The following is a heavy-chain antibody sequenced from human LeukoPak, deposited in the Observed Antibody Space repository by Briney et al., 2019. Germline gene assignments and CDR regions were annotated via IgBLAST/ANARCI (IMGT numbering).Heavy chain of an antibody. D-gene: IGHD3-10*01. CDR3: AREGGSGSFYRGYFDY. CDR2: ISSSGNTK. CDR1: GFTFSSYE. Sequence: GGSLRLSCAASGFTFSSYEMNWLRQAPGKGLEWVSYISSSGNTKYYAYSVKGRFIISRDNAKNSLYLQMNSLSAEDTAVYFGAREGGSGSFYRGYFDYWGQGTLVTVSS. J-gene: IGHJ4*02. V-gene: IGHV3-48*03.